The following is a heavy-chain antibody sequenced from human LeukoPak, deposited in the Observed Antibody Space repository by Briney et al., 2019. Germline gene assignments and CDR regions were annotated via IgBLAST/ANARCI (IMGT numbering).Heavy chain of an antibody. CDR1: GGTFTNFA. J-gene: IGHJ4*02. D-gene: IGHD1-14*01. Sequence: ASVKVSCKTSGGTFTNFAMNWVRQAPGQGLEWMGRIVPLFGTTSYAQKFQGRVTITADKSTSSHYMELSGLRSDDTAVYFCARDYHGYYFDYWGQGTLVTISS. CDR3: ARDYHGYYFDY. CDR2: IVPLFGTT. V-gene: IGHV1-69*06.